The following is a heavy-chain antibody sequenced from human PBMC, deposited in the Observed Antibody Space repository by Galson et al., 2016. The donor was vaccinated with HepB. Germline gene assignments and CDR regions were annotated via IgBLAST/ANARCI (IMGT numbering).Heavy chain of an antibody. D-gene: IGHD3-10*01. CDR2: ISTYNGNT. J-gene: IGHJ6*02. Sequence: SVKVSCKASGYTFTRYGINWVRQAPGQGLEWMGWISTYNGNTDYAQKLQGRVTMTTDTSTSTAYMELRSLRSDDTAVYYCARGVRIIMVRGVMNYYYYGMDVWGQGTTVTVSS. CDR3: ARGVRIIMVRGVMNYYYYGMDV. CDR1: GYTFTRYG. V-gene: IGHV1-18*01.